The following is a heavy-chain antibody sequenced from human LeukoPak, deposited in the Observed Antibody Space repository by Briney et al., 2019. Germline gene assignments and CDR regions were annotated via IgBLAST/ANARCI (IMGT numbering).Heavy chain of an antibody. CDR3: ARAVAVAAAGTSGWFDP. D-gene: IGHD6-13*01. Sequence: PSETLSLTCAVYGGSFSGYYWSWIRQPPGRGLEWIGEINHSGSTNYNPSLKSRVTISVDTSENRFSLKLSSVTAADTAVYYCARAVAVAAAGTSGWFDPWGQGTLVTVSS. CDR1: GGSFSGYY. V-gene: IGHV4-34*01. CDR2: INHSGST. J-gene: IGHJ5*02.